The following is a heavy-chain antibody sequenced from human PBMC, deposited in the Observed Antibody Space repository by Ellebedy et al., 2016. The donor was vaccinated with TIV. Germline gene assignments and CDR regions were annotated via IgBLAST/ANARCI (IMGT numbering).Heavy chain of an antibody. CDR2: IFYTGNT. V-gene: IGHV4-39*01. CDR3: ARRFSGWYFFEH. CDR1: GGSISSSSSY. J-gene: IGHJ4*02. D-gene: IGHD6-19*01. Sequence: SETLSLXXTVSGGSISSSSSYWGWIRQPPGKGLEWIGNIFYTGNTYYNPSLKSRVTISVDTSKNQFSLKLSSVTAADAAVYYCARRFSGWYFFEHWGQGTLFTVSS.